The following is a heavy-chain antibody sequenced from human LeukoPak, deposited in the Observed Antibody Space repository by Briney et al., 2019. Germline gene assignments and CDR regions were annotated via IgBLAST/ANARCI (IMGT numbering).Heavy chain of an antibody. D-gene: IGHD3-22*01. CDR2: IYYSGST. CDR1: GGSISSSSYY. J-gene: IGHJ4*02. Sequence: SETLSLTCTVSGGSISSSSYYWGWIRQPPGKGLEWIGSIYYSGSTYYNPSLKSRVTISVDTSKNQFSLKLSSVTAADTAVYYCARVANYYDSSGYYLHFDYWGQGTLVTVS. CDR3: ARVANYYDSSGYYLHFDY. V-gene: IGHV4-39*07.